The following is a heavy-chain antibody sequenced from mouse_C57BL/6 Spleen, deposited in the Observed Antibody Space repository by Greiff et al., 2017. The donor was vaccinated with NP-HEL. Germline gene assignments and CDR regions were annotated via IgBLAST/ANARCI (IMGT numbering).Heavy chain of an antibody. CDR2: IYWDDDK. CDR1: GFSLSTSGMG. CDR3: ARRGDYGSSSRPYFDV. V-gene: IGHV8-12*01. Sequence: QVQLKESGPGILQSSQTLSLTCSFSGFSLSTSGMGVSWIRQPSGQGLVWLAHIYWDDDKRNNPSLKSRLSISKDTSRNQVFLKITSVDTPNTATYYCARRGDYGSSSRPYFDVWGTGTTVTVSS. D-gene: IGHD1-1*01. J-gene: IGHJ1*03.